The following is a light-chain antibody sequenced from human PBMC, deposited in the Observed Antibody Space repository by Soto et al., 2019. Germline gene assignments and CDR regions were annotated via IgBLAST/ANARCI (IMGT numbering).Light chain of an antibody. J-gene: IGKJ5*01. CDR1: QSVNTW. CDR3: QQYNSYYT. Sequence: DIQMTQSAATLSASFGDRVTIACRASQSVNTWLAWYQKKPGKPPKLLIYDASSLHSGVPSRFSGSGSGTEFTLTISSLKPDDFATYYCQQYNSYYTFGQGTRLEIK. V-gene: IGKV1-5*01. CDR2: DAS.